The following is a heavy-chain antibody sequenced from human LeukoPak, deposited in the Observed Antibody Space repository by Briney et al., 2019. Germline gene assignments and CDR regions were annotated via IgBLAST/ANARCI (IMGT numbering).Heavy chain of an antibody. V-gene: IGHV4-61*02. Sequence: PSQTLSLTCTVSGGSISSGGYYWSWIRQPAGKGLEWIGRIDTSGSTNYNPSLKSRVTISVDTSKNQCSLKLSSVTAADTAVYNCARHNSIVVGLSLGAFDIWGQGTMVTVSS. CDR2: IDTSGST. J-gene: IGHJ3*02. D-gene: IGHD2-2*01. CDR1: GGSISSGGYY. CDR3: ARHNSIVVGLSLGAFDI.